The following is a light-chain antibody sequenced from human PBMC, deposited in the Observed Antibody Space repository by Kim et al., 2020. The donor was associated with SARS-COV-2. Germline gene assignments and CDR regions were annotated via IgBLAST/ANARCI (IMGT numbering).Light chain of an antibody. CDR3: RQYDNSPYT. CDR1: QSVTSNN. J-gene: IGKJ2*01. CDR2: GTS. V-gene: IGKV3-20*01. Sequence: PGERATLSCRASQSVTSNNLAWFQQKPGQAPGLLIYGTSSRATGIPDRFSGSGSGTDFTLTISRLEPEDFAVYYCRQYDNSPYTFGQGTKLE.